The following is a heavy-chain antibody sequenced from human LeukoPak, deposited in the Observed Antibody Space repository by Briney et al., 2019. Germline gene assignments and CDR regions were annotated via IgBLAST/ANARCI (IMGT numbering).Heavy chain of an antibody. CDR3: ARYYDFWSGPMVYYYGMDV. CDR2: ISSSSSYI. CDR1: GFTFSSYS. Sequence: GGSLRLSCAASGFTFSSYSMNWVRQAPGKGLEWVSSISSSSSYIYYADSVKGRFTISRDNAKNSLYLQMNSLRAEDTAVYYCARYYDFWSGPMVYYYGMDVWGQGTTVTVSS. V-gene: IGHV3-21*01. D-gene: IGHD3-3*01. J-gene: IGHJ6*02.